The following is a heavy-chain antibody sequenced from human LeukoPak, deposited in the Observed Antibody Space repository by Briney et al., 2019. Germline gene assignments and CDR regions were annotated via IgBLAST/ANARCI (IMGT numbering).Heavy chain of an antibody. CDR1: GGSVSSSDYY. CDR3: ARRSSSRDI. V-gene: IGHV4-39*07. CDR2: LYYSGST. Sequence: SETLSLTCTVSGGSVSSSDYYWDWMRQPPGKGLEWIGSLYYSGSTYYNPSLKSRVTTSVDTSKNQFSLKLSSVTAADTAVYYCARRSSSRDIWGQGTMVTVSS. D-gene: IGHD6-6*01. J-gene: IGHJ3*02.